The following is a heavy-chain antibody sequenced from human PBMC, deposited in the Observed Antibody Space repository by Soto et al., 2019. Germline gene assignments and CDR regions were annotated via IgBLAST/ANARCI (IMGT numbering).Heavy chain of an antibody. CDR3: ARERVRQQLAYYFDD. Sequence: QVLLQQSGPGLVKPSQTLSLTCAISGDSVSSNSAAWNRIRQSPSRGLEWLGGTSYRSKWYNDYAVSVKSRMTIHPDTPKNQFSLQLNSVTPEDTAVYYCARERVRQQLAYYFDDWGQGTLVTVSS. CDR1: GDSVSSNSAA. V-gene: IGHV6-1*01. J-gene: IGHJ4*02. D-gene: IGHD6-13*01. CDR2: TSYRSKWYN.